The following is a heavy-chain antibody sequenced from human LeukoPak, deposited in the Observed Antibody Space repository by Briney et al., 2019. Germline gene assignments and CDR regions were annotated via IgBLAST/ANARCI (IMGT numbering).Heavy chain of an antibody. CDR1: GFTFSSYS. V-gene: IGHV3-21*01. D-gene: IGHD6-13*01. J-gene: IGHJ4*02. CDR3: ASHGFGAAAVRGY. CDR2: ISSSSSYI. Sequence: GSLRLSCAASGFTFSSYSMNCVRQAPGKGLEWVSSISSSSSYIYYADSVKGRFTISRDNAKNSLYLQMNSLRAEDTAVYYCASHGFGAAAVRGYWGQGTLVTVSS.